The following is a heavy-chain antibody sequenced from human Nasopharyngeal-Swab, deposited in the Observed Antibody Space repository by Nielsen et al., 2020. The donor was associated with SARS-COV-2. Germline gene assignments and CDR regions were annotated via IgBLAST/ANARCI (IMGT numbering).Heavy chain of an antibody. V-gene: IGHV3-74*01. CDR2: IKTDGSST. J-gene: IGHJ3*02. D-gene: IGHD4-17*01. CDR1: GFTFSSYW. CDR3: ARDRATTVTTSDAFDI. Sequence: GESLKISCAASGFTFSSYWMHWVRQAPGKGLVWVSRIKTDGSSTSYAASVKGRFTISRDNAKNTLYLQMNSLRGEDTAVYYCARDRATTVTTSDAFDIWGQGTMVTVSS.